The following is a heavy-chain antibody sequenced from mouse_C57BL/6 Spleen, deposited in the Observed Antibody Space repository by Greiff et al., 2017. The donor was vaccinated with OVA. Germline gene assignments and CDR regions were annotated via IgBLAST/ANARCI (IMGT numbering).Heavy chain of an antibody. Sequence: VKLMESGAELVRPGTSVKVSCKASGYAFTNYLIEWVKQRPGQGLEWIGVINPGSGGTNYNEKFKGKATLSADKSSSTADMQLSSLTSEDSAVYFCARGFYYDPYFDYWGQGTTLTVSS. CDR2: INPGSGGT. CDR3: ARGFYYDPYFDY. D-gene: IGHD1-1*01. J-gene: IGHJ2*01. V-gene: IGHV1-54*01. CDR1: GYAFTNYL.